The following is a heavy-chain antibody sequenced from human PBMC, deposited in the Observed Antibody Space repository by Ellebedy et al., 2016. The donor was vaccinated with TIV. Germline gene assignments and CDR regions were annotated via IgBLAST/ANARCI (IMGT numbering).Heavy chain of an antibody. CDR2: IDWDDDK. V-gene: IGHV2-70*17. D-gene: IGHD6-19*01. J-gene: IGHJ4*02. CDR3: ARISSGWGFDY. CDR1: GFSLSTSRLS. Sequence: SGPTLVKPTQTLTLTCTFSGFSLSTSRLSVSWIRQPSGKALEWLARIDWDDDKFYSTSLRTRVTIPKDSSENQVVLTMTNMDPEDTATYYCARISSGWGFDYWGQGALVTVSS.